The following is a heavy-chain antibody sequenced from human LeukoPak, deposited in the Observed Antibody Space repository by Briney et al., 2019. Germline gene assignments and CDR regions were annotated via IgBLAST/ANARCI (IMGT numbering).Heavy chain of an antibody. CDR3: ARWELSGRVMERLSWIDH. V-gene: IGHV3-20*04. Sequence: PGGSLRLSCAASGFTFDDFGMTWVRQAPGKGLEWVSGINWNGGGTGYADSVKGRFTISRDNAKKILYSQMNSLRVEDTAVYYCARWELSGRVMERLSWIDHWGQGALVTVSS. J-gene: IGHJ4*02. CDR2: INWNGGGT. D-gene: IGHD3-16*02. CDR1: GFTFDDFG.